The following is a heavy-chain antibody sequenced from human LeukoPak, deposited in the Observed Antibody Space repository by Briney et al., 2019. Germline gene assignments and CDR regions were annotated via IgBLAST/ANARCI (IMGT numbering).Heavy chain of an antibody. CDR1: GFTVSSNY. Sequence: GGSLRLSCAASGFTVSSNYMSWVRQAPGKELEWVSVIYSGGSTYYADSVKGRFTISRDNSKNTPYLQMNSLRAEDTAVYYCARDLRYFDWLLSHYYYYYGMDVWGQGTTVTVSS. CDR3: ARDLRYFDWLLSHYYYYYGMDV. CDR2: IYSGGST. J-gene: IGHJ6*02. V-gene: IGHV3-66*01. D-gene: IGHD3-9*01.